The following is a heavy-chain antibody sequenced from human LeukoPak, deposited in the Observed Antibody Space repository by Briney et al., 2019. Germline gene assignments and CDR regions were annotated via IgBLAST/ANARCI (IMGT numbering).Heavy chain of an antibody. J-gene: IGHJ3*02. CDR3: ARDGYYYDSSGYYYDGAGMGAFDI. CDR2: ISSSGSTI. CDR1: GFTFSDYY. Sequence: GGALRLSCAASGFTFSDYYMSWIRQAPGKGLEWVSYISSSGSTIYYADSVKGGFTISRDNAKNSLYLQMNGLRAEDTAVYYCARDGYYYDSSGYYYDGAGMGAFDIWGQGTMVTVSS. V-gene: IGHV3-11*01. D-gene: IGHD3-22*01.